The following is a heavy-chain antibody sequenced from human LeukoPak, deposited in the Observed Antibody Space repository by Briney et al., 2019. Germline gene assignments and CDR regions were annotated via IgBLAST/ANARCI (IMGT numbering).Heavy chain of an antibody. D-gene: IGHD3-3*01. CDR2: IYYSGST. CDR1: GDSISSSSYY. CDR3: ASHDFWSGYPKFDY. V-gene: IGHV4-39*01. J-gene: IGHJ4*02. Sequence: SETLPLTCTVSGDSISSSSYYWGWIRQPPGKGLEWIGSIYYSGSTYYNPSLKSRVTISVDTSKNQFSLKLSSVTAADTAVYSCASHDFWSGYPKFDYWGQGTLVTVSS.